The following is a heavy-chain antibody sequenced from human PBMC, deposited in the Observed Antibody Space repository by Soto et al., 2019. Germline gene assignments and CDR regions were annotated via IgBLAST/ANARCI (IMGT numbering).Heavy chain of an antibody. J-gene: IGHJ4*02. V-gene: IGHV2-5*02. CDR3: ALGGGEYCSSTSCYFDY. CDR1: GFSLSTSGVG. Sequence: QITLKESGPTLVKPTQTLTLTCTFSGFSLSTSGVGVGWIRQPPGKALEWLALIYWDDDKRYSPSLKSRLTITKDTSKNQVVLTMTNMDPVDRATYYCALGGGEYCSSTSCYFDYWGQGTLVTVSS. CDR2: IYWDDDK. D-gene: IGHD2-2*01.